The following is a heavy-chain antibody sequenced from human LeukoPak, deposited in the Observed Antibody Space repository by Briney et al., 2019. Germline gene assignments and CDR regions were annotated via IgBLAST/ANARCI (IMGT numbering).Heavy chain of an antibody. J-gene: IGHJ4*02. D-gene: IGHD1-1*01. CDR2: IVGGGDKT. CDR3: AKHMAPLASSGYYFDY. CDR1: GFTFSSYA. Sequence: GGSLRLSCRASGFTFSSYAMTWVRQTPGKGLECVSIIVGGGDKTYYADSVKGRFTISRDNSRNTLYLQMNSLRVEDTALYYCAKHMAPLASSGYYFDYWGQGALVSVSS. V-gene: IGHV3-23*03.